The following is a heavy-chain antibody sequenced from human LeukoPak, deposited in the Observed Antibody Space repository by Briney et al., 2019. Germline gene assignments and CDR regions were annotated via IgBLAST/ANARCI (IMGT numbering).Heavy chain of an antibody. CDR3: AKAPLLPQLVPW. V-gene: IGHV1-46*01. Sequence: ASVKVSCKASGYTFTSYYMHWVRQAPGQGLEWMGIINPSGGSTSYAQKFQGRVTMTRDTSTSTVYMELSSLRSEDTAVYYCAKAPLLPQLVPWWGQGTLVTVSS. CDR1: GYTFTSYY. D-gene: IGHD6-6*01. CDR2: INPSGGST. J-gene: IGHJ4*02.